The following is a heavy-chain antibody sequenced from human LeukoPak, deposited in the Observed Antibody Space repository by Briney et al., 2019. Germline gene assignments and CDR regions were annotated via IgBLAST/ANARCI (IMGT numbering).Heavy chain of an antibody. CDR2: ISGSGAST. J-gene: IGHJ4*02. CDR1: GFIFSQYS. CDR3: AKDVGKWESLHFFDY. D-gene: IGHD1-26*01. Sequence: PGGSLRLSCAASGFIFSQYSMNWVRQAPGKGLEWISGISGSGASTYYADSVKGRFTISRDDSRNTLYLQMNSLRGDDTAVYYCAKDVGKWESLHFFDYWGQGTLVTVS. V-gene: IGHV3-23*01.